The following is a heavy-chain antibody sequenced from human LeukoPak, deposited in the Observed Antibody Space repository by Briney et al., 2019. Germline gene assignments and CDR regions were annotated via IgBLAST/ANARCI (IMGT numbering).Heavy chain of an antibody. D-gene: IGHD6-19*01. Sequence: GGSLRVSCAASGFTFSRYGMHWVRQAPGKGMECVAFIRYDGSNKYYADSVKGRFTISSDNSKNTLYLQMYRLRAEDTAVYYCAKVPNIAVAGTYDAFDIWGQGTMVTVSS. V-gene: IGHV3-30*02. CDR2: IRYDGSNK. CDR3: AKVPNIAVAGTYDAFDI. J-gene: IGHJ3*02. CDR1: GFTFSRYG.